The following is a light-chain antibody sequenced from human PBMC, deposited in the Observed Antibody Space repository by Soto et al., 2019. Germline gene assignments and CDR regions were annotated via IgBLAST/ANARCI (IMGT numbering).Light chain of an antibody. J-gene: IGLJ2*01. V-gene: IGLV3-21*02. Sequence: SYELTQPPAVSAXPXQTXXXXCXXSNIGGKXXXWYRQRPDQAPVLXLYDDRDRPSGIPERLSGSNSGDTATLTISRVEAGDEADYYCQVWDRSSDVVFGGGTKLTVL. CDR1: NIGGKX. CDR3: QVWDRSSDVV. CDR2: DDR.